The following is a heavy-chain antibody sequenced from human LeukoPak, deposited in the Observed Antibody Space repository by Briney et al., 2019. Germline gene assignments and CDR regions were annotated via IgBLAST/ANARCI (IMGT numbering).Heavy chain of an antibody. CDR2: IYYSGST. D-gene: IGHD3-22*01. CDR1: GDFISSYY. V-gene: IGHV4-59*08. Sequence: PSETLSLTCTVSGDFISSYYWSWIRQPPGKGLEWIGYIYYSGSTNYNPSLKSRVTISVDTSKNQFSLKLSSVTAADTAVYYCARLPFYDSSGYWGQGTLVTVSS. J-gene: IGHJ4*02. CDR3: ARLPFYDSSGY.